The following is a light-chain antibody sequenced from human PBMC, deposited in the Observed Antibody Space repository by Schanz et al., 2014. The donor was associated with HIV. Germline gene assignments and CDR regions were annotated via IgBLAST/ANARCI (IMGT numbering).Light chain of an antibody. CDR1: RSVSTY. J-gene: IGKJ1*01. CDR3: QQYNNRWT. Sequence: EIVLTQSPATLSLAPGERATLSCRTSRSVSTYLAWYQQKPGQAPRLLIYGASTRATDIPARFSGSGSGTEFTLTISSLQSEDFAVYYCQQYNNRWTFGQGTKVEIK. V-gene: IGKV3-15*01. CDR2: GAS.